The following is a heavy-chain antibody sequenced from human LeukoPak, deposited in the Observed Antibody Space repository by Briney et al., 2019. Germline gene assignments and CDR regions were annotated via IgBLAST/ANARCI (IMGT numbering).Heavy chain of an antibody. Sequence: TAVKVSCKASGFTFTSSAVQWVRQARGQRLEWIGWIVVGSGNTINAQKFQERVTITRDMPTSTAYMELSSLRSEDTAVYYCAAGNYYDSRGYYYWGQGTLVTV. CDR1: GFTFTSSA. CDR2: IVVGSGNT. CDR3: AAGNYYDSRGYYY. D-gene: IGHD3-22*01. J-gene: IGHJ4*02. V-gene: IGHV1-58*01.